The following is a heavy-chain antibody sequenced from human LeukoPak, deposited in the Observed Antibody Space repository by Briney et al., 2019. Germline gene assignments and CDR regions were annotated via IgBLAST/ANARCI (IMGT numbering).Heavy chain of an antibody. CDR3: AREDYDDSGAWYFDL. CDR2: TKYRSTWYI. V-gene: IGHV6-1*01. D-gene: IGHD3-3*01. CDR1: GDSVSSNSVG. J-gene: IGHJ2*01. Sequence: SQTLSLTCAISGDSVSSNSVGWNWIRQSPSRGLEWLGRTKYRSTWYIDYAVSVKSRIIIIPDTSKNQFSVQLSSVTAADTAVYYCAREDYDDSGAWYFDLWGRGTLVTVSS.